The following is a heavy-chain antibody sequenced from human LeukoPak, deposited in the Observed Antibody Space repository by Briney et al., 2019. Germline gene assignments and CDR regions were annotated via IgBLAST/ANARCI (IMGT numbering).Heavy chain of an antibody. D-gene: IGHD2-21*01. Sequence: PSQTLSLTCTVSGGSISSGSSFWSWIRQPAGKGLEWIGRIYTSGSTNYNPSLKSRVTISVDTSKNQFSLKLSSVTAADTAVYYCARDKFEGEGFDYWGQGTLVTVSS. CDR2: IYTSGST. J-gene: IGHJ4*02. CDR1: GGSISSGSSF. V-gene: IGHV4-61*02. CDR3: ARDKFEGEGFDY.